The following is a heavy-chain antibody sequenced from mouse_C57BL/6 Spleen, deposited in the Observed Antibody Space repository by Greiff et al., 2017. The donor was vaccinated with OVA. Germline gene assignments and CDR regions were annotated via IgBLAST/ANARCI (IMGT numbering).Heavy chain of an antibody. Sequence: VQLKQSGAELVKPGASVKLSCTASGFNINDYYMHWVKQRTEQGLEWIGRIDPEDGETKYAAKFQGKATITADTSSNTAYLQLSSLTSEDAAVYYCARWAGNRGFDYWGQGTTLTVSS. J-gene: IGHJ2*01. V-gene: IGHV14-2*01. CDR1: GFNINDYY. D-gene: IGHD3-3*01. CDR2: IDPEDGET. CDR3: ARWAGNRGFDY.